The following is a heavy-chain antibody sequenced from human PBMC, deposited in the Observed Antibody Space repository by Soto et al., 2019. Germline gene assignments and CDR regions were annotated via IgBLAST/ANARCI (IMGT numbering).Heavy chain of an antibody. CDR2: IYYSGST. CDR3: ARGPLGYYYDSRGYHLAY. CDR1: GGSISSSSYY. J-gene: IGHJ4*02. V-gene: IGHV4-39*01. Sequence: PSETLSLTCTVSGGSISSSSYYWGWIRQPPGKGLEWIGSIYYSGSTYYNPSLKSRVAISVDTSKNQFSLKLSSVTAADTAVYYCARGPLGYYYDSRGYHLAYWGQGTLVTVSS. D-gene: IGHD3-22*01.